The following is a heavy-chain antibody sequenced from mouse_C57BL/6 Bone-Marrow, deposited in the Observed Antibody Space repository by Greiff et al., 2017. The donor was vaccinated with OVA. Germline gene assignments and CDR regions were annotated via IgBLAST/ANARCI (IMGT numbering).Heavy chain of an antibody. CDR2: IHPNSGST. V-gene: IGHV1-64*01. CDR1: GYTFTSYW. D-gene: IGHD1-1*01. CDR3: ARASIYYCGDYYFDY. J-gene: IGHJ2*01. Sequence: QVQLQQPGAELVKPGASVKLSCKASGYTFTSYWMHWVKQRPGQGLEWIGMIHPNSGSTNYNEKFKSKATLTVDKSSSTAYLQLSSLTSEDSAVYYCARASIYYCGDYYFDYWGQGTTLTVSS.